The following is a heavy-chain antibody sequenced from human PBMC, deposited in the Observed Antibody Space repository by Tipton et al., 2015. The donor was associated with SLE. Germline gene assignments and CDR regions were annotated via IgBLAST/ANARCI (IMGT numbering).Heavy chain of an antibody. CDR3: AKDSRTSRAIDN. CDR2: INWDGGST. D-gene: IGHD1-7*01. CDR1: RFTFDDYT. J-gene: IGHJ4*02. Sequence: SLRLSCAASRFTFDDYTMHWVRQAPGKGLEWVSLINWDGGSTSYADSVKGRFTISRDDSKNSLYLQMNSLRTEDTALYYCAKDSRTSRAIDNWGQGTLVTVSS. V-gene: IGHV3-43*01.